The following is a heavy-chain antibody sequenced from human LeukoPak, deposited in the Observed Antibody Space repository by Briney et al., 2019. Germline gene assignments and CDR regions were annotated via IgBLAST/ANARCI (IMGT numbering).Heavy chain of an antibody. CDR1: GGTFSSYA. J-gene: IGHJ4*02. CDR3: ATVHLSEEYYDFWSGYSY. Sequence: SVKVSCKASGGTFSSYAISWVRQAPGQGLEWMGGIIPIFGTASYVQKFQGRVTITADESTSTAYMELSSLRSEDTAVYYCATVHLSEEYYDFWSGYSYWGQGTLVTVSS. CDR2: IIPIFGTA. V-gene: IGHV1-69*13. D-gene: IGHD3-3*01.